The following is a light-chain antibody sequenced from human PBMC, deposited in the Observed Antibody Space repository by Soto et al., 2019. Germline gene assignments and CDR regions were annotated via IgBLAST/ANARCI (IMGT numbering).Light chain of an antibody. J-gene: IGKJ4*01. V-gene: IGKV1-9*01. CDR1: QGIRDF. CDR3: QQFNDYPLT. Sequence: DIQLTQSPSFLSASVGDRVTITCRASQGIRDFLAWYQQKPGKAPKLLIYAASTLQAGVPTRFSGFASGTEFTLTISNLQPADSATYYCQQFNDYPLTFGGGTKVEIK. CDR2: AAS.